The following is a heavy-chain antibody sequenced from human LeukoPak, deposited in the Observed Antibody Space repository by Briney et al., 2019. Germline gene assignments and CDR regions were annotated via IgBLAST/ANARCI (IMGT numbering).Heavy chain of an antibody. Sequence: SETLSLTCTVSGGSISSYYWSWIRQPPGKGLEWIGDIYYSGSTNYNPSLTSRVTISVDTSKYQFSLKLSSVTAADTAVYYCASSAAGLSIDAFDIWGQGTMVTVSS. CDR2: IYYSGST. CDR1: GGSISSYY. CDR3: ASSAAGLSIDAFDI. J-gene: IGHJ3*02. D-gene: IGHD6-13*01. V-gene: IGHV4-59*01.